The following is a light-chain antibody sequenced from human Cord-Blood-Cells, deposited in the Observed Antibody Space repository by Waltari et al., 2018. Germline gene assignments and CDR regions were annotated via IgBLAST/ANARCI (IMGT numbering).Light chain of an antibody. CDR3: QQSYSTPRT. Sequence: DIQMTQSPSSLPASVGDRVTITCRASQSISSYLNWYQQKPGKAPKLLIYAASSLQSGVPSRFSGSGPGTDFTLTISSLQPEDFATYYCQQSYSTPRTFGQGTKVEIK. V-gene: IGKV1-39*01. J-gene: IGKJ1*01. CDR2: AAS. CDR1: QSISSY.